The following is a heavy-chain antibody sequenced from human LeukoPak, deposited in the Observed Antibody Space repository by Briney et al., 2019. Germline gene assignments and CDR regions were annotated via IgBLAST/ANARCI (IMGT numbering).Heavy chain of an antibody. CDR3: VRIPNGANFPNWFDP. CDR2: ISSSSDYI. V-gene: IGHV3-21*01. Sequence: GGSLRLSCAASGFTFSSSTMNWVRRAPGKGLEWVSSISSSSDYIYYADSVKGRFTISRDNAKNSLYLPMNSLRAEDTAVYYCVRIPNGANFPNWFDPWGQGTLVTVSS. D-gene: IGHD4/OR15-4a*01. CDR1: GFTFSSST. J-gene: IGHJ5*02.